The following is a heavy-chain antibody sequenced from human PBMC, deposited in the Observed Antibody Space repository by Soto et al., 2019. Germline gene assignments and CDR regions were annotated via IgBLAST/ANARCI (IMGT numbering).Heavy chain of an antibody. CDR1: DFAFSNAW. CDR3: STDSFFLIVAVRXDY. D-gene: IGHD3-16*02. J-gene: IGHJ4*01. Sequence: GGSLRLSCAASDFAFSNAWINWVRQAPGKGLEWVGRIKSRALGGTTDFAAPVRGRFAITRDDSRNMVNMQMNNLNTEDTAVFYCSTDSFFLIVAVRXDYWSHGTLVTVS. CDR2: IKSRALGGTT. V-gene: IGHV3-15*07.